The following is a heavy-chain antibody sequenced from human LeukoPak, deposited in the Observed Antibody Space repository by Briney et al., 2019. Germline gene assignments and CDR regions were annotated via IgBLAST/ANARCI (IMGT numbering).Heavy chain of an antibody. D-gene: IGHD2-15*01. J-gene: IGHJ4*02. Sequence: SETLSLTCTVSGGSISSYYWSWIRQPPGKGLEWIGYIYYSGSTNYNPSLKSRVTISVDTSKNQFSLKLSSVTAADTAVYYCASRLCSGGSCYEDYWGQGTLVTVSS. CDR3: ASRLCSGGSCYEDY. CDR1: GGSISSYY. CDR2: IYYSGST. V-gene: IGHV4-59*08.